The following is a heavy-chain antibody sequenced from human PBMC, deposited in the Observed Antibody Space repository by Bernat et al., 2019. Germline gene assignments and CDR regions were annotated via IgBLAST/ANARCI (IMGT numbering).Heavy chain of an antibody. J-gene: IGHJ5*02. CDR3: ARIHNTGFDHGFDP. D-gene: IGHD6-19*01. V-gene: IGHV4-39*01. Sequence: QLQLQESGPGLVKPSVTLSLTCTVSGASIISSSNYYWGCIRQPPRKGLEWFGSIYYSGSTYYNPSLKSRVTISVDTSKNQFTLKLSSVTAADTAVYYCARIHNTGFDHGFDPWGQGTLVTASS. CDR2: IYYSGST. CDR1: GASIISSSNYY.